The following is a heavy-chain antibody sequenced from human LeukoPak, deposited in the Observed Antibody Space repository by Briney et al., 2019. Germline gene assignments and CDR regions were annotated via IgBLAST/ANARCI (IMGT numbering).Heavy chain of an antibody. V-gene: IGHV3-23*01. CDR1: GLTFSSYA. CDR2: ITGSGGST. D-gene: IGHD3-22*01. Sequence: PGGSLRLSCAASGLTFSSYAMSWVRQAPGKGLEWVSAITGSGGSTYYADSVKGRFTISRDNSKNTLYLQMNSQRAEDTAVYYCAKVNYYDSSGYYPPTAFDYWGQGTLVTVSS. J-gene: IGHJ4*02. CDR3: AKVNYYDSSGYYPPTAFDY.